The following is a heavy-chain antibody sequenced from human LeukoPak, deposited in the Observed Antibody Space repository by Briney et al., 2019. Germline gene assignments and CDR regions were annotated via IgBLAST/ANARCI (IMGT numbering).Heavy chain of an antibody. CDR2: INPNSGGT. V-gene: IGHV1-2*02. CDR3: ARSPLYYYDSSGYLGN. D-gene: IGHD3-22*01. CDR1: GYTFTGYY. Sequence: ASVKVSCKASGYTFTGYYMHWVRQAPGQGLEWMGWINPNSGGTNYAQKFQGRVTMTRDTSISTAYMELSRLRSDDTAVYYCARSPLYYYDSSGYLGNWDQGTLVTVSS. J-gene: IGHJ4*02.